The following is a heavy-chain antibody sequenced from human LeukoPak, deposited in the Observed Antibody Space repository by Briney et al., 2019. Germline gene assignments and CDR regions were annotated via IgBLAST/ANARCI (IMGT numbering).Heavy chain of an antibody. CDR1: GFTFSSYA. V-gene: IGHV3-23*01. CDR2: ISGSGGST. D-gene: IGHD3-3*01. J-gene: IGHJ3*02. Sequence: GGSLRLSCAASGFTFSSYAMSWVRQAPGKGLEWVSAISGSGGSTYYADSVKGRFTSSRDNSKNTLYLQMNSLRAEDTAVYYCAKEYAIFGVVMNAFDIWGQGTMATVSS. CDR3: AKEYAIFGVVMNAFDI.